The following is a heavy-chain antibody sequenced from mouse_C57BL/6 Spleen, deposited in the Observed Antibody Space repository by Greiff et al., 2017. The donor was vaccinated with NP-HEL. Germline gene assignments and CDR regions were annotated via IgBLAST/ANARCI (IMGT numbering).Heavy chain of an antibody. CDR3: ARENYGSSYGDYFDY. CDR2: ISYDGSN. CDR1: GYSITSGYY. V-gene: IGHV3-6*01. Sequence: EVKLMESGPGLVKPSQSLSLTCSVTGYSITSGYYWNWIRQFPGNKLEWMGYISYDGSNNYNPSLKNRISITRDTSKNQFFLKLNSVTTEDTATYYCARENYGSSYGDYFDYWGQGTTLTVSS. J-gene: IGHJ2*01. D-gene: IGHD1-1*01.